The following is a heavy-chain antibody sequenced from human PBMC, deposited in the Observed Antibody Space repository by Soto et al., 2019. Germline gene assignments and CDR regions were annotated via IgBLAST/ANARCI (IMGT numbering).Heavy chain of an antibody. CDR1: GGTFSRYP. Sequence: SVKVSCKASGGTFSRYPIAWVRQAPGHGLEWMGQIIPIFGTISHAQNFQGRITITADESTSTAYMELSSLRSDDTAVYYCARPRTVASTKGYDYWGQRTLVTVSS. D-gene: IGHD4-4*01. V-gene: IGHV1-69*13. J-gene: IGHJ4*02. CDR2: IIPIFGTI. CDR3: ARPRTVASTKGYDY.